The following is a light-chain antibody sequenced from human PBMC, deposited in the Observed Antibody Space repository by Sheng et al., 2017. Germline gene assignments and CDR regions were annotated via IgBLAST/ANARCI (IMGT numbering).Light chain of an antibody. CDR3: CSYAGSSTLWV. Sequence: QSALTQPASVSGSPGQSITISCTGTSSDVGNYNLVSWYQQHPGKAPKLMIYNVNKRPSGVSNRFSGSKSGNTASLTISGLQAEDEADFFCCSYAGSSTLWVFGGGTKLTVL. V-gene: IGLV2-23*02. CDR2: NVN. J-gene: IGLJ3*02. CDR1: SSDVGNYNL.